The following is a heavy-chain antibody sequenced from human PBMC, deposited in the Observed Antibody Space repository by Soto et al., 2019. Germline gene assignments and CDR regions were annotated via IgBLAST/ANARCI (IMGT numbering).Heavy chain of an antibody. V-gene: IGHV4-38-2*02. J-gene: IGHJ5*02. Sequence: KTSETLSLTCAVSGFSISSGYFWGWIRQPPGKGPEWLGSIYHSGTTYYNPSVKGRVTISVDTSKNQFSLKMSSVTAADTAVYYCARDRSGYYWFDPWGQGTLVTVSS. CDR2: IYHSGTT. D-gene: IGHD3-22*01. CDR3: ARDRSGYYWFDP. CDR1: GFSISSGYF.